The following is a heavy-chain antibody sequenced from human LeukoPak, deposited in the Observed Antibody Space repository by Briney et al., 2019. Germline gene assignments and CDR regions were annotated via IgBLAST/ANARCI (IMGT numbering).Heavy chain of an antibody. D-gene: IGHD3-10*01. CDR2: ISYDGSNR. CDR1: GFTFSRYG. J-gene: IGHJ4*02. CDR3: AKDLSPDPLWPKPDY. Sequence: PGRSLRLSCAASGFTFSRYGMHWVRQATDKGLEWVAVISYDGSNRYYADSVKGRFTISRDNSRNTLYLQMNSLRAEDTAVYFCAKDLSPDPLWPKPDYWGQGTLVTVSS. V-gene: IGHV3-30*18.